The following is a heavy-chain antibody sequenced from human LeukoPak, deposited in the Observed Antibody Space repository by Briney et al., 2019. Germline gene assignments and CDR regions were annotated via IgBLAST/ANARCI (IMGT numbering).Heavy chain of an antibody. CDR3: ARGASSGYYGDLFIDY. CDR2: INHSGST. D-gene: IGHD3-22*01. CDR1: GGSFSRYY. Sequence: SETLSLTCAVYGGSFSRYYWSWIRQPPGKGLEWIGEINHSGSTNYNPSLKSRVTMSVDTSKNQFSLKLSSVTAADTAVYYCARGASSGYYGDLFIDYWGQGTLVTVSS. J-gene: IGHJ4*02. V-gene: IGHV4-34*01.